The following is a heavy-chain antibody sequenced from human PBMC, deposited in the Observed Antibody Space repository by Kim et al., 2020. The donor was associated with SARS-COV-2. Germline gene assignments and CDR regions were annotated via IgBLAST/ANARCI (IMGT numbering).Heavy chain of an antibody. J-gene: IGHJ6*03. D-gene: IGHD6-6*01. CDR1: GYRFNSFD. CDR2: MNPKSGNT. Sequence: ASVKVSCKASGYRFNSFDINWVRQATGQGLEWMGWMNPKSGNTGYEQRLKGRVTLTKSTSESTAYMELSSLTFEDTAVYYCARGYSSSSQLYFFYMDVWG. CDR3: ARGYSSSSQLYFFYMDV. V-gene: IGHV1-8*01.